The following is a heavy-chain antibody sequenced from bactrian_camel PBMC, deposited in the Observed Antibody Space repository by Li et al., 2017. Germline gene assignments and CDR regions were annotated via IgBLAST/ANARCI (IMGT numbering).Heavy chain of an antibody. J-gene: IGHJ4*01. CDR3: TAYPPGVTPAQCPIKAMVDY. CDR2: AISSDGTC. D-gene: IGHD7*01. CDR1: GFSFDDAE. Sequence: DVQLVESGGGSVQAGETLRLSRTASGFSFDDAEMGWYRQAPGNQCERVSAISSDGTCGYADFVKGRFTVSRDNAKNTVYLHMNSLKVEDTAVYYCTAYPPGVTPAQCPIKAMVDYWGQGTQVTVSS. V-gene: IGHV3S66*01.